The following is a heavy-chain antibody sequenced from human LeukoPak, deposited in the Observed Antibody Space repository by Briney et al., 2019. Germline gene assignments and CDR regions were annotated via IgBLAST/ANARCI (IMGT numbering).Heavy chain of an antibody. CDR3: ARDYTAAGFLPVPFDP. V-gene: IGHV1-69*04. CDR2: IIPILGIA. J-gene: IGHJ5*02. CDR1: GGTFSSYA. Sequence: SVKVSCKASGGTFSSYAISWAREAPGQGLEWKGSIIPILGIADYAQKFQGRVTITADKSTGTAYMELSSLRSEDTAVYYCARDYTAAGFLPVPFDPWGQGTLVTVSS. D-gene: IGHD6-13*01.